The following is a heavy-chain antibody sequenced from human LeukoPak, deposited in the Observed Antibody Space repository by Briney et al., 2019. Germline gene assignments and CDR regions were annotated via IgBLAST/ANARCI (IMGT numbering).Heavy chain of an antibody. CDR2: IYHSGST. D-gene: IGHD6-6*01. Sequence: TLSLTCAVSGGSISSGGYSWSWVRQPPGKGLEWVGYIYHSGSTYYNPSLKSRVTISVDRSKNQFSLKLSSVTAADTAVYYCARDGARLTGTSGMDVWGQGTTVTVSS. V-gene: IGHV4-30-2*01. J-gene: IGHJ6*02. CDR1: GGSISSGGYS. CDR3: ARDGARLTGTSGMDV.